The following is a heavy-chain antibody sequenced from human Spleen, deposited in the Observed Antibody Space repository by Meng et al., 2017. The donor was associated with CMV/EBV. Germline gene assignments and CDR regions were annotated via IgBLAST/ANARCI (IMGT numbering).Heavy chain of an antibody. Sequence: GGSLRLSCAASGFTFSSYGMYWVRQAPGKGLEWVAIIWYDGNNKYYADSVRGRFTISRDNAKSTLYLQMNSLRAEDTAVYYCVCLVVPADSKYYGMDVWGQGTTVTVSS. CDR3: VCLVVPADSKYYGMDV. D-gene: IGHD2-2*01. J-gene: IGHJ6*02. CDR1: GFTFSSYG. V-gene: IGHV3-33*03. CDR2: IWYDGNNK.